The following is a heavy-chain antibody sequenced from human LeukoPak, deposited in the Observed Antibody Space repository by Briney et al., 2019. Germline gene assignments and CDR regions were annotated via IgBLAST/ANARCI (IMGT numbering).Heavy chain of an antibody. V-gene: IGHV3-53*01. J-gene: IGHJ4*02. D-gene: IGHD1-26*01. Sequence: GGSLRLSCAASGFTFSSYAMSWVRQAPGKGLEWVSVIYSGGSTYYADSVKGRFTISRDNLKNTLYLQMNSLRAEDTAVYYCARGGATGFYVFYWGQGTLVTVSS. CDR3: ARGGATGFYVFY. CDR2: IYSGGST. CDR1: GFTFSSYA.